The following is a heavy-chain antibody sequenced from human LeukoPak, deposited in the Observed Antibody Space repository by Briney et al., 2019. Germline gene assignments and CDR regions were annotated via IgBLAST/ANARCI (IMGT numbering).Heavy chain of an antibody. Sequence: PGGSLRLSCAASGFTFSSYGMHWVRQAPGKGLEWVAFIRYDGSNKYYADSVKGRFTISRDNSKNTLYLQMNSLRAEDTAVYYCAKGDRITMIVVVIQSFDYWGQGTLVTVSS. CDR3: AKGDRITMIVVVIQSFDY. V-gene: IGHV3-30*02. CDR1: GFTFSSYG. D-gene: IGHD3-22*01. J-gene: IGHJ4*02. CDR2: IRYDGSNK.